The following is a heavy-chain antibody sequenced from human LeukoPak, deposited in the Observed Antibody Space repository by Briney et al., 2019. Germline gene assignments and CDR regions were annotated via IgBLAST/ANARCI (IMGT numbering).Heavy chain of an antibody. CDR2: ISGSGGST. Sequence: PGGSLRLSCAASGFTFSSYGMSWVRQAPGKGLEWVSAISGSGGSTYYADSVKGRFTISRDNSKNTLYLQMNSLRAEDTAVYYCANSPSPYYYDSSGYYWGQGTLVTVSS. CDR1: GFTFSSYG. V-gene: IGHV3-23*01. CDR3: ANSPSPYYYDSSGYY. D-gene: IGHD3-22*01. J-gene: IGHJ4*02.